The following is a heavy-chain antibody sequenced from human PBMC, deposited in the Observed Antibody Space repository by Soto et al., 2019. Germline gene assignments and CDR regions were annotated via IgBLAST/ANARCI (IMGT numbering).Heavy chain of an antibody. CDR3: ARVQIQDLENSFDY. Sequence: PGGSLRLSCAASGFIFRDWFMSWIRQAPGKGLEWISYISKDSGRATRYADSVKGRFTISRDNAKNTLYLQLNSLKVEDTAVYFCARVQIQDLENSFDYWGQGTLVTVSS. D-gene: IGHD3-3*01. CDR2: ISKDSGRAT. V-gene: IGHV3-11*01. CDR1: GFIFRDWF. J-gene: IGHJ4*02.